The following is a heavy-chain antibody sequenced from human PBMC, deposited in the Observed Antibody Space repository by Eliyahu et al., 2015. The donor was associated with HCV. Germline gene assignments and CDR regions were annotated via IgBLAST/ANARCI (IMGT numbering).Heavy chain of an antibody. CDR1: GXTXXXAW. D-gene: IGHD1/OR15-1a*01. J-gene: IGHJ4*02. CDR3: TTHYKTGTTSFEH. V-gene: IGHV3-15*01. CDR2: IRSKTDXGTI. Sequence: EVHLVESGGGLVKPGGXLXLSCAXSGXTXXXAWMXWVRQSPGKGLEWVGRIRSKTDXGTIDYAAPVKDRFSISRDDSENTLFLQMRSLKIEDTAVYYCTTHYKTGTTSFEHWGQGTLVTVSS.